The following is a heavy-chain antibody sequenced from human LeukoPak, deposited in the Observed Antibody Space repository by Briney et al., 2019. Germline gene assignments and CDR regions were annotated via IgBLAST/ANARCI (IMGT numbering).Heavy chain of an antibody. CDR2: IYYSGST. V-gene: IGHV4-59*08. Sequence: SETLSLTRTVSGGSISSYYWSWIRQPPGKGLEWIGYIYYSGSTNYNPSLKSRVTISVDTPKNQFSLKLSSVTAADTAVYYCARRMKIAAAFDYWGQGTLVTVSS. CDR1: GGSISSYY. D-gene: IGHD6-13*01. J-gene: IGHJ4*02. CDR3: ARRMKIAAAFDY.